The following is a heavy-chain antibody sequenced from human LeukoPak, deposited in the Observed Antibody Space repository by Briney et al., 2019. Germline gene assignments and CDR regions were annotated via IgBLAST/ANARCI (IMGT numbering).Heavy chain of an antibody. V-gene: IGHV1-69*13. J-gene: IGHJ5*02. CDR1: GGTFSSYS. Sequence: EASVKVSCKASGGTFSSYSISWVRQAPGQGLEWVGGIVPIFGTADYAQKFQGRVTITADESTSTAYMELSSLRSEDTAVYYCARDRAAAGLNNWFDPWGQGTRVTVSS. CDR2: IVPIFGTA. D-gene: IGHD6-13*01. CDR3: ARDRAAAGLNNWFDP.